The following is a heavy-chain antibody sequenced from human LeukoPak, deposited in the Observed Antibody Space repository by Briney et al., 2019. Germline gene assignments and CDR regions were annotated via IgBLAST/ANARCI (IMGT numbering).Heavy chain of an antibody. CDR3: ARGGSSGWYEAFDI. CDR1: GGSISSYY. D-gene: IGHD6-19*01. CDR2: IYTSGST. Sequence: TSETLSLTCTVSGGSISSYYWSWIRQPAGKGLEWIGRIYTSGSTNYNPSLKSRVTMSVDTSKNQFSLKLSSVTAADTAVYYCARGGSSGWYEAFDIWGQGTMVTVSS. J-gene: IGHJ3*02. V-gene: IGHV4-4*07.